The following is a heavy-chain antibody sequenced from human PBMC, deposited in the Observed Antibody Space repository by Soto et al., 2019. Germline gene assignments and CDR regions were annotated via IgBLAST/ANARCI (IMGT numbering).Heavy chain of an antibody. CDR3: TKGGTVPFDY. V-gene: IGHV3-30*18. D-gene: IGHD3-16*01. CDR1: GVTFSRYA. CDR2: VFFDGNYK. J-gene: IGHJ4*02. Sequence: QVQFMQSGGGVVQPGKSLRLSCAASGVTFSRYAMHWVRQAPGERLEWVAVVFFDGNYKNYGDSVKGRFTVSRDNSKNTTYLHMKGLRPEDTGVYYCTKGGTVPFDYWGQGSLVIVSS.